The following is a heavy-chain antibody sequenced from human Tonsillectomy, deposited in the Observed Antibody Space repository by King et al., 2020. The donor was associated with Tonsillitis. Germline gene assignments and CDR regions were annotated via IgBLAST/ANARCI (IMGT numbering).Heavy chain of an antibody. CDR2: VFYSGRT. Sequence: LQLQESGPGLVKPSETLSLTCAVSGGSISSSSSSWGWIRQPPGKGLEWIGNVFYSGRTYYNPSLVSRVTMSVDTSQNQVSLELSSVTAADTAVYYCVGSGYSSSFVHHWGQGTLVTVSS. CDR3: VGSGYSSSFVHH. V-gene: IGHV4-39*01. CDR1: GGSISSSSSS. J-gene: IGHJ1*01. D-gene: IGHD6-6*01.